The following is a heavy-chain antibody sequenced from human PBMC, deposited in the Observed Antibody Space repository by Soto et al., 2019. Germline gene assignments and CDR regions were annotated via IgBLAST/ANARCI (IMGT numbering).Heavy chain of an antibody. V-gene: IGHV3-33*01. CDR3: ARVGSSGYYLNY. CDR2: IWYDGSNK. Sequence: GGSLRLSCAASGFTFSSYGMHWVRQAPGKGLEWVAVIWYDGSNKYYADSVKGRFTISRDNSENTLYLQMNSLRAEDTAVYYCARVGSSGYYLNYWGQGTLVTVSS. J-gene: IGHJ4*02. CDR1: GFTFSSYG. D-gene: IGHD3-22*01.